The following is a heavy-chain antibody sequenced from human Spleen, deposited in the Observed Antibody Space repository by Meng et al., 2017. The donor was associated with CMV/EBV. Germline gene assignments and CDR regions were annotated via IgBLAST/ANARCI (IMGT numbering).Heavy chain of an antibody. D-gene: IGHD3-22*01. CDR2: ILHSGTT. CDR1: GDSLMDGNW. V-gene: IGHV4-4*02. CDR3: ARNGHYSFDY. Sequence: LTCAVSGDSLMDGNWWSWVRQPPGRGLEWFGEILHSGTTTYNPSLKSRVTISLDESKNEFSLKLTSVTAADTAVYYCARNGHYSFDYWSLGTLVTVSS. J-gene: IGHJ4*02.